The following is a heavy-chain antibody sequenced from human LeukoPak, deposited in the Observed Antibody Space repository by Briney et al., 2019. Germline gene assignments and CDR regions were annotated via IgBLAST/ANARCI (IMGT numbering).Heavy chain of an antibody. Sequence: ASVKVSCKASGYTFTSYGTSWVRQAPGQGLEWMGWISAYNGNTNYAQKLQGRVTMTTDTSTSTAYMELSSLRSEDTAVYYCARGSSPPLYYYYMDVWGKGTTVTVSS. D-gene: IGHD6-6*01. CDR1: GYTFTSYG. CDR2: ISAYNGNT. J-gene: IGHJ6*03. V-gene: IGHV1-18*01. CDR3: ARGSSPPLYYYYMDV.